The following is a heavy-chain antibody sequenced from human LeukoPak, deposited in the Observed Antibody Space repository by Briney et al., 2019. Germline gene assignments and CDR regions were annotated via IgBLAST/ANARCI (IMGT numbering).Heavy chain of an antibody. Sequence: VASVKVSCKASGYTFTSYGMHWVRQAPGQRREWMGWINAGNGNTKYSQKFQGRVTITRDTSASTAYMELSSLRSEDTAVYYCARDCSSTSCSGAFDIWGQGTMVTVSS. D-gene: IGHD2-2*01. V-gene: IGHV1-3*01. CDR1: GYTFTSYG. CDR3: ARDCSSTSCSGAFDI. J-gene: IGHJ3*02. CDR2: INAGNGNT.